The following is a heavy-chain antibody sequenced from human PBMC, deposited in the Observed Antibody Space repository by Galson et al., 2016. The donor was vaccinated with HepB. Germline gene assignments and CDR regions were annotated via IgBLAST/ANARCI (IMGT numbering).Heavy chain of an antibody. CDR2: ISYDGRT. Sequence: LSLTCTVSGGSISSSFWTWIRQPPGKPLEWIGYISYDGRTNYNPSLNSRVTISADTSNNQFSPRLTSMTAADTAVYYCASRPGGASVYYGVFDYWGQGALVTVSS. CDR1: GGSISSSF. CDR3: ASRPGGASVYYGVFDY. V-gene: IGHV4-59*12. D-gene: IGHD2-8*02. J-gene: IGHJ4*02.